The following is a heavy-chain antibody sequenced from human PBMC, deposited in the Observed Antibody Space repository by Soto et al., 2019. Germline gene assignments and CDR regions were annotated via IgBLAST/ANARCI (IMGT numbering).Heavy chain of an antibody. V-gene: IGHV3-30*03. D-gene: IGHD1-1*01. CDR3: VRDDDNDANGLDY. J-gene: IGHJ4*02. Sequence: QVQLVESGGGVVQPGRSLRLSCAVSGFTFRNYGMHWVRQAPGKGLEWVAVIPDDGSYQYYADSVKGRFTISRDNSTKTLYLQMNGLRAEDTAVYYCVRDDDNDANGLDYWGQGTLVTVSS. CDR2: IPDDGSYQ. CDR1: GFTFRNYG.